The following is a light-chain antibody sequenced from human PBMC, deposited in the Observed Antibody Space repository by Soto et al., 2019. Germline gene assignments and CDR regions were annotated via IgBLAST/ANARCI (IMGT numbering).Light chain of an antibody. J-gene: IGKJ3*01. CDR1: QGISSA. CDR2: DAS. Sequence: AIQLTQSPSSLSASVGDRVTITCRASQGISSALAWYQRKPGRAPRLLIYDASSLESGVPSRFSGSGSGTDFTLTISSLQSEDFATYYCQQFNNYPFTFGPGTKVDIK. V-gene: IGKV1D-13*01. CDR3: QQFNNYPFT.